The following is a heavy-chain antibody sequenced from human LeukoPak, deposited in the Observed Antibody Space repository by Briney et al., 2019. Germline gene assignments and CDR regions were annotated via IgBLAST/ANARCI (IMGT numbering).Heavy chain of an antibody. CDR2: INHSGST. J-gene: IGHJ4*02. V-gene: IGHV4-34*01. D-gene: IGHD3-22*01. CDR1: GGSFSGYY. CDR3: ARRDGYPPYYFDY. Sequence: PSETLSLTCAVYGGSFSGYYWSWIRQPPGKGLEWIGEINHSGSTNYNPSLKSRVTISVDTSKNQFSLKLSSVTAADTAVYYCARRDGYPPYYFDYWGQGTLVTVSS.